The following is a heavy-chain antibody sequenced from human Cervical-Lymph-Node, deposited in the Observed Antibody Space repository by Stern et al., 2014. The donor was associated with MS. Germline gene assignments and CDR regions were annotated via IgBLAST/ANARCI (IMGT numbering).Heavy chain of an antibody. CDR1: GFTFTSSA. CDR2: IVVGSGNT. D-gene: IGHD3-22*01. CDR3: AARANYYDSPGDWFDP. J-gene: IGHJ5*02. Sequence: QMQLVQSGPEVKKPGTSVKVSCKASGFTFTSSAVQWVRQARGQRLEWIGWIVVGSGNTNYAQKFQERVTITRDMSTSTAYMELSSLRSEDTAVYYCAARANYYDSPGDWFDPWGQGTLVTVSP. V-gene: IGHV1-58*01.